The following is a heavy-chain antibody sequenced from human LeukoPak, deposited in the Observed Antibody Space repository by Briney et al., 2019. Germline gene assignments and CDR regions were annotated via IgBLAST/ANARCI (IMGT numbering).Heavy chain of an antibody. D-gene: IGHD3-9*01. CDR1: GFTFSSYA. CDR3: AKVGQNYDILTYYFDY. J-gene: IGHJ4*02. V-gene: IGHV3-23*01. Sequence: GGSLRLSCAASGFTFSSYAMSWVRQSPGKGLEWVSAISGSGGNTHYADSVKGRFTISRDNSKNTLYLQMDSLRADDTAVYYCAKVGQNYDILTYYFDYWGQGTLVTVSS. CDR2: ISGSGGNT.